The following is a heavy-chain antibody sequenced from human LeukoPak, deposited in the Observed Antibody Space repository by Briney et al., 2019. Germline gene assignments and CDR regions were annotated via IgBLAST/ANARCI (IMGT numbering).Heavy chain of an antibody. J-gene: IGHJ4*02. CDR2: IIPILGIA. CDR3: ARAQFYCSGGSCYSEFDY. CDR1: GGTFSSYA. D-gene: IGHD2-15*01. V-gene: IGHV1-69*04. Sequence: SVTVSCKASGGTFSSYAISWVRQAPGQGLEWMGRIIPILGIANYAQKFQGRVTITADKSTSTAYMELSSLRSEDTAVYYCARAQFYCSGGSCYSEFDYWGQGTLVTVSS.